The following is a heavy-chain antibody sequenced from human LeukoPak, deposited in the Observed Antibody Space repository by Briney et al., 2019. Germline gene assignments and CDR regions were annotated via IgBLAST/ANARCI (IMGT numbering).Heavy chain of an antibody. D-gene: IGHD6-19*01. Sequence: PSETLSLTCADYGGSFSGYYWSWIRQPPGKGLEWIGEINHSGSTNYNPSLKSRVTISVDTSKNQFSLKLSSVTAADTAVYYCASSRIAVAGVDYWGQGTLVTVSS. CDR1: GGSFSGYY. CDR2: INHSGST. J-gene: IGHJ4*02. V-gene: IGHV4-34*01. CDR3: ASSRIAVAGVDY.